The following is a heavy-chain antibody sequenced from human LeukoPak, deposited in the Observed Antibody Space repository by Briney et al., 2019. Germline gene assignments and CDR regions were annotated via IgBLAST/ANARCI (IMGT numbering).Heavy chain of an antibody. J-gene: IGHJ4*02. CDR2: IKQDGSEK. D-gene: IGHD1-26*01. CDR3: AREGYSKVGFDY. V-gene: IGHV3-7*04. CDR1: GFTFNSYW. Sequence: GGSLRLSCAASGFTFNSYWTTWVRQAPGKGLERVANIKQDGSEKYYVDSVKGRFTISRDNAKNSLYLQMNSLRVEDTAVYYCAREGYSKVGFDYWGQGTLVTVSS.